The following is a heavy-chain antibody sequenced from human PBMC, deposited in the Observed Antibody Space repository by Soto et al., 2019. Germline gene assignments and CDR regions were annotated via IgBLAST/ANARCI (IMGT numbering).Heavy chain of an antibody. D-gene: IGHD2-21*01. CDR3: ARGVGPTYSYIYGMEV. V-gene: IGHV1-3*01. CDR1: GYSFITNA. CDR2: IKPGTGTT. Sequence: QGQLVQSGAELKKPGASVKVSCRTSGYSFITNAMHWVRQAPGQRLEWLGWIKPGTGTTKYSQKFQGRVNITRDTSASTAYLELSTLRSEDTAVYFCARGVGPTYSYIYGMEVWGQGTTVTVSS. J-gene: IGHJ6*02.